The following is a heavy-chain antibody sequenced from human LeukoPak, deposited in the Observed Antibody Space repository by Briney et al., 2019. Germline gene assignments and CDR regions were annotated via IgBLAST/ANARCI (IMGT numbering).Heavy chain of an antibody. CDR3: ARVGVVVAAANYGMDV. Sequence: ASVKVSCKASGYTFTSYGISWVRQAPGQGLEWMGWISAYNGNTNYAQKLRGRVTMTTDTSTSTAYMELRSLRSDDTAVYYCARVGVVVAAANYGMDVWGQGATVTVSS. CDR2: ISAYNGNT. D-gene: IGHD2-15*01. J-gene: IGHJ6*02. V-gene: IGHV1-18*01. CDR1: GYTFTSYG.